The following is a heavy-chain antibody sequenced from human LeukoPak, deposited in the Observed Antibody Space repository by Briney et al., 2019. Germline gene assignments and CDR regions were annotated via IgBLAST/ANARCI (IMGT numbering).Heavy chain of an antibody. V-gene: IGHV3-74*01. CDR2: INSDGSST. J-gene: IGHJ4*02. CDR3: ARVRSSGWYVY. Sequence: GGSLRLSCAASGFTFSSYWMHWVCQAPGKGLVWVSRINSDGSSTSYADSVKGRFTISRDNAKNTLYLQMNSLRAEDTAVYYCARVRSSGWYVYWGQGTLVTVSS. CDR1: GFTFSSYW. D-gene: IGHD6-19*01.